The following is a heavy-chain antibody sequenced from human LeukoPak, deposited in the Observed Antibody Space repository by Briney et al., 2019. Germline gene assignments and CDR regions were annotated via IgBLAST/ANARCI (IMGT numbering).Heavy chain of an antibody. CDR1: GGSISSYY. V-gene: IGHV4-59*01. Sequence: PSETLSLTCSVSGGSISSYYWNWIRPPPGKGLEWIWNISNSGNTNYNPSLKSRLTMSIDTSKNQFSLRLNSVTAADTAVYYCARAGSGYSFDYWGQGRLVTVSS. D-gene: IGHD3-22*01. CDR3: ARAGSGYSFDY. J-gene: IGHJ4*02. CDR2: ISNSGNT.